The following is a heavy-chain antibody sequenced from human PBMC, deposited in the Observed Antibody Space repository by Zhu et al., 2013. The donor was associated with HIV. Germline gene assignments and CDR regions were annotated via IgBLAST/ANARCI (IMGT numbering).Heavy chain of an antibody. V-gene: IGHV1-69*12. D-gene: IGHD5-12*01. CDR1: GGTFSSYA. Sequence: QVQLVQSGAEVKKPGSSVKVSCKASGGTFSSYAISWVRQAPGQGLEWMGGIIHIFGTANYAQKFQGRLTITADESTSTAYMELSSLRSEDTAVYYCARSTLATITGYWYFDLWAAAPWSLSPQ. CDR2: IIHIFGTA. CDR3: ARSTLATITGYWYFDL. J-gene: IGHJ2*01.